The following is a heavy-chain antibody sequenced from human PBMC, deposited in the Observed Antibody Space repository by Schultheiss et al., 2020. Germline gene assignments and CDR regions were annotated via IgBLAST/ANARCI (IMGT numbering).Heavy chain of an antibody. CDR2: ISSSGSTI. D-gene: IGHD3-10*01. V-gene: IGHV3-48*01. Sequence: GGSLRLSCAASGFSFSSYGMSWVRQAPGQGLEWVSYISSSGSTIYYANTVKGRFTISRDKSKNTLYLQMKRLRAEDTAVYYCAKVRRLLWFGVLWFRVYFDVWGQGTLVTVSS. J-gene: IGHJ4*01. CDR1: GFSFSSYG. CDR3: AKVRRLLWFGVLWFRVYFDV.